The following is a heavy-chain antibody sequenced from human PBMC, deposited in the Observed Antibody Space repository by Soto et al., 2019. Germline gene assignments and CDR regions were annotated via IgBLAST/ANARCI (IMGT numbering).Heavy chain of an antibody. Sequence: XSVKGSCNASGFCLSGYYFHWIRAAPGQGLEWLGWINPNTGGTTYAQKFQGRVTLTWDTSINTAYMELSSLRPDDTAMYYCKRERYQVLSDGMEVWGKGTSVTVSS. CDR2: INPNTGGT. D-gene: IGHD3-16*01. J-gene: IGHJ6*04. V-gene: IGHV1-2*02. CDR3: KRERYQVLSDGMEV. CDR1: GFCLSGYY.